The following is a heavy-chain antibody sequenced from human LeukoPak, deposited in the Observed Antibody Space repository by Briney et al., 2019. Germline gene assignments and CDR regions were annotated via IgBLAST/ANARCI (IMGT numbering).Heavy chain of an antibody. CDR3: ARGIVGATAPDY. CDR1: GGSISSGGYY. Sequence: SQTLSLTCTVSGGSISSGGYYWSWIRQPPGKGLEWIGYIYYSGSTYYNPSLKSRVTISVDTSKNQFSLKLSSVTAADTAVYYCARGIVGATAPDYWGQGALVIVSS. V-gene: IGHV4-31*03. CDR2: IYYSGST. D-gene: IGHD1-26*01. J-gene: IGHJ4*02.